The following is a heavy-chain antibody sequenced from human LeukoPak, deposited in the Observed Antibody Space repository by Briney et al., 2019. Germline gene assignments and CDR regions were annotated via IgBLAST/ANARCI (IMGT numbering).Heavy chain of an antibody. CDR1: GFTFSSYA. J-gene: IGHJ6*03. CDR3: AKSGQLALYYMDV. V-gene: IGHV3-30-3*01. Sequence: GRSLRLSCAASGFTFSSYAMHWVRQAPGKGLEWVAVISYDGSNKYYADSVKGRFTISRDNSKNTLYLQMNSLRAEDTAVCCCAKSGQLALYYMDVWGKGTTVTVSS. CDR2: ISYDGSNK. D-gene: IGHD6-6*01.